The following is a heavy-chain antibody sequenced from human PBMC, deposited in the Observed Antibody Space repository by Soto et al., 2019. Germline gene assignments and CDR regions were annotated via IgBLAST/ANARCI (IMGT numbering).Heavy chain of an antibody. Sequence: SLRLSCAASGFTFSSYAMSWVRQAPGKGLEWVSAISGSGGSTYYADSVKGRFTISRDNSKNTLHLQMNSLRAEDTAVYYCARGWSWLLPNYSHYWGQGPLVTVSS. CDR1: GFTFSSYA. D-gene: IGHD3-22*01. CDR3: ARGWSWLLPNYSHY. CDR2: ISGSGGST. V-gene: IGHV3-23*01. J-gene: IGHJ4*02.